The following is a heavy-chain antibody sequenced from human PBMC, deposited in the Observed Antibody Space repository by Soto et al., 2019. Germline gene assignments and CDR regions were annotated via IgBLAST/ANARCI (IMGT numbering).Heavy chain of an antibody. CDR3: ARVPDR. Sequence: TLSLTCAVSGCSISSGGSSWSWIRQPPGKGLEWIGYIYHSGSTYYNPSLKSRVTISVDRSKNQFSLKLSPVTAADTAVYYCARVPDRWGQGTLVTVSS. D-gene: IGHD2-2*01. J-gene: IGHJ5*02. CDR1: GCSISSGGSS. CDR2: IYHSGST. V-gene: IGHV4-30-2*01.